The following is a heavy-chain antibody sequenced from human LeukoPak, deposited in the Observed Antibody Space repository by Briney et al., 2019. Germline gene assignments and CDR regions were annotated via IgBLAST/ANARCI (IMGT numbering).Heavy chain of an antibody. V-gene: IGHV1-18*01. CDR2: ISAYNGNT. CDR1: GGTFSSYA. J-gene: IGHJ4*02. Sequence: ASVKVSCKASGGTFSSYAISWVRQAPGQGLEWMGWISAYNGNTNYAQKLQGRVTMTTDTSTSTAYMELRSLRSDDTAVYYCARVKTIPTYVGVDYWGQGTLVTVSS. D-gene: IGHD4-23*01. CDR3: ARVKTIPTYVGVDY.